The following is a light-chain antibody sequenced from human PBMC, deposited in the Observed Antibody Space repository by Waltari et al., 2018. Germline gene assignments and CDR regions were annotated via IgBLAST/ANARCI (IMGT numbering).Light chain of an antibody. V-gene: IGKV3-20*01. CDR1: QSQTKRY. CDR2: GAS. Sequence: VLTQSPDTVSLSPGETATLSCRASQSQTKRYLAWSQQKAGQAPRLLIYGASSRAAGIPYRFSGSGSGTDFTLTISRLEPEDSAVYYCQQYGSSVLYTFGQGTKLEIK. J-gene: IGKJ2*01. CDR3: QQYGSSVLYT.